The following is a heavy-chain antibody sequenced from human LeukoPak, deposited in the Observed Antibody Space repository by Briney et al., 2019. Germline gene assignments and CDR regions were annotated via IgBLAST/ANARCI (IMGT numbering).Heavy chain of an antibody. V-gene: IGHV4-39*01. CDR2: IYYSGST. CDR1: GGSISSSSYY. D-gene: IGHD3-10*01. Sequence: SETLSLTCTVSGGSISSSSYYWGWIRQPPGKGLEWIVTIYYSGSTYYNPSLKSRVTISVDTSKNQFSLKLSSVTAADTAVYYCARHYYNSGSYFFDYWGQGTLVTVSS. J-gene: IGHJ4*02. CDR3: ARHYYNSGSYFFDY.